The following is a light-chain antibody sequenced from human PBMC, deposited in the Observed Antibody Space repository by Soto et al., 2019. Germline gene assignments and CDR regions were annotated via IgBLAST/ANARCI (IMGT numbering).Light chain of an antibody. CDR3: QQSYGTPYI. J-gene: IGKJ2*01. V-gene: IGKV1-39*01. CDR1: QSISTY. CDR2: AAS. Sequence: DIQMTQFPSSLSASVGDRVTITCRASQSISTYLNWYQQKPGKAPKLLVYAASNLQSEVPSRFSGSGSGTDFTLTISSLQPEDSATYYCQQSYGTPYIFGQGTKVEIK.